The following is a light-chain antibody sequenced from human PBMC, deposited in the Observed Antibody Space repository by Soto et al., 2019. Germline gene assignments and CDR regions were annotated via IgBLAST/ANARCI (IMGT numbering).Light chain of an antibody. J-gene: IGKJ4*01. V-gene: IGKV3-11*01. Sequence: EIVLTQSPATLSLSPGERATLSCRASQSVDSYLAWYQQTPGQAPRLLIYDASISANGIPARFSGSGSGKDFTLPISSLEPEDFAVYYCQQRSNWLLTFGGGTKLEI. CDR3: QQRSNWLLT. CDR1: QSVDSY. CDR2: DAS.